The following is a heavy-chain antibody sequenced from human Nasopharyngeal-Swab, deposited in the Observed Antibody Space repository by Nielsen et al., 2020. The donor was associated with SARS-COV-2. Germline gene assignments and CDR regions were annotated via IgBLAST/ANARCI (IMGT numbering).Heavy chain of an antibody. CDR3: ARHYYYGSGTQFDY. D-gene: IGHD3-10*01. V-gene: IGHV3-66*04. CDR2: IYSGGST. Sequence: GESLKISCAASGFTVSSNYMSWVRQAPGKGLEWVSVIYSGGSTYYADSVKGRFTISRDNSKNTLYLQMNSLGAEDTAVYYCARHYYYGSGTQFDYWGQGTLVTVSS. J-gene: IGHJ4*02. CDR1: GFTVSSNY.